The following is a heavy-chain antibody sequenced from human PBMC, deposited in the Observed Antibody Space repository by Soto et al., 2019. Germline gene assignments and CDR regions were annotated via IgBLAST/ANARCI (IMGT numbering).Heavy chain of an antibody. V-gene: IGHV4-31*03. D-gene: IGHD6-19*01. CDR3: ARVGLTYSSGQQFDY. Sequence: PSETLSLTCTVSGGSISSGGYYWSWIRQHPGKGLEWIGYIYYSGSTYYNPSLKSRVTISVDTSKNQFSLKLSSVTAADTAVYYCARVGLTYSSGQQFDYWGQGTLVTVSS. CDR1: GGSISSGGYY. CDR2: IYYSGST. J-gene: IGHJ4*02.